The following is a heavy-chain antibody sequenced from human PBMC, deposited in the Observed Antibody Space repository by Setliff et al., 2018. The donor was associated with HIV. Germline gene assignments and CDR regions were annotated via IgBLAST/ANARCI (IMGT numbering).Heavy chain of an antibody. Sequence: GASVKVSCKASGYTFTSYDINWVRQATGQGLEWMGWIIPILGIANYAQKFQGRVTITADKSTSTVYMELSSLRSEDTAVYYCAREELLAYSGSFPPYYYWFDAWGRGTLVTVSS. CDR1: GYTFTSYD. CDR2: IIPILGIA. CDR3: AREELLAYSGSFPPYYYWFDA. V-gene: IGHV1-69*10. D-gene: IGHD1-26*01. J-gene: IGHJ5*02.